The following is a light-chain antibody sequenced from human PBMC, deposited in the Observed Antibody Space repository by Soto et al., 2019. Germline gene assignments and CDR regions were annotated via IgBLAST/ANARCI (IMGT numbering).Light chain of an antibody. CDR3: QQYYDTPST. CDR2: WAS. V-gene: IGKV4-1*01. Sequence: DIVMTQSPDSLAVSLGERATINCKSSQSVLYSSNNNNYIAWYQQKPGQPPKLIIYWASTRESGVPDRFSGSGSGTDFTLTISSLQAEDVAIYYCQQYYDTPSTFGQGTKVDNK. CDR1: QSVLYSSNNNNY. J-gene: IGKJ1*01.